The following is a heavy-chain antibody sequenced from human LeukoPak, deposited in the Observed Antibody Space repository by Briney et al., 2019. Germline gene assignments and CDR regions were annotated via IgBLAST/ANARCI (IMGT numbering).Heavy chain of an antibody. CDR3: AKRGADSGGLHH. CDR1: GFSFSIYA. Sequence: GGSLRLSCAASGFSFSIYAMAWVRQAPGKGLKWVSTFFSDTGKTDYADSVKGRFTISIDISKNVLYLQMNNLRVEDTAVYYCAKRGADSGGLHHWGQGTLVPVSS. D-gene: IGHD6-19*01. J-gene: IGHJ5*02. V-gene: IGHV3-23*05. CDR2: FFSDTGKT.